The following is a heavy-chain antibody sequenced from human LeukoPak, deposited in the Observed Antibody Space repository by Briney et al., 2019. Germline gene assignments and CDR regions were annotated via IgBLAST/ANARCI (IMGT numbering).Heavy chain of an antibody. CDR2: ISGSGGST. Sequence: GGSLRLSCAASGFTFSSYAMSWVRQAPGKGLEWVSAISGSGGSTYCADSVKGRFTISRDNSKNTLYLQMNSLRAEDTAVYYCAKSYSVVVPAAYFDYWGQGTLVTVSS. D-gene: IGHD2-2*01. CDR3: AKSYSVVVPAAYFDY. V-gene: IGHV3-23*01. CDR1: GFTFSSYA. J-gene: IGHJ4*02.